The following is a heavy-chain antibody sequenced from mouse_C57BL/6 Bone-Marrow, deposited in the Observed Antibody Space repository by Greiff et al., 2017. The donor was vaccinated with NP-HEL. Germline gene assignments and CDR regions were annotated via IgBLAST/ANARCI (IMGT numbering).Heavy chain of an antibody. Sequence: VMLVESGPELVKPGASVKISCKASGYSFTSYYIHWVKQRPGQGLEWIGWIYPGSGNTKYNEKFKGKATLTADTSSSTAYMQLSSLTSEDSAVYYCARVDYDYEFAYWGQGTLVTVSA. CDR3: ARVDYDYEFAY. J-gene: IGHJ3*01. CDR1: GYSFTSYY. D-gene: IGHD2-4*01. CDR2: IYPGSGNT. V-gene: IGHV1-66*01.